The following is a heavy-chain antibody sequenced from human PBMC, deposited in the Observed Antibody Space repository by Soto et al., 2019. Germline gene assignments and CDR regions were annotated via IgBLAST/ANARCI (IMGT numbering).Heavy chain of an antibody. V-gene: IGHV1-69*06. CDR3: ARDMTRTVVPYFDF. Sequence: ASVKVSCKASGGTFSNYVVNWVRQTPGQGLEWMGRIIPISGAANYAQKFQGRVTITADKSTSTSYMELSSLRSEDTAVYYCARDMTRTVVPYFDFWGQGTLVTVSS. CDR2: IIPISGAA. J-gene: IGHJ4*02. CDR1: GGTFSNYV. D-gene: IGHD1-7*01.